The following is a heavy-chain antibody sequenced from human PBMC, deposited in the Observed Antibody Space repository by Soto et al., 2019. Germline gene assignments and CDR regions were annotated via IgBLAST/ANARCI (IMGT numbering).Heavy chain of an antibody. CDR3: ARWVGGSMYDNSGKYDS. CDR1: GFIFSGSG. CDR2: VSNDGIRK. J-gene: IGHJ5*01. V-gene: IGHV3-30*03. D-gene: IGHD3-22*01. Sequence: QVQLVESGGGVVQPGRSLRLTCAASGFIFSGSGMHWFRQAPGKGLEWVALVSNDGIRKYYGDSVKGLFTISRDNAENTLYLQMNSLRAEDTAVYYCARWVGGSMYDNSGKYDSWGQGTLVTVSS.